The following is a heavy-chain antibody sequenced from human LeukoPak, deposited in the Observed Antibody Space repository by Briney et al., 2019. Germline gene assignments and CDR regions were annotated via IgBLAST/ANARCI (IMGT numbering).Heavy chain of an antibody. CDR3: AKAILEWLQYFDY. CDR2: IWYDGSNK. Sequence: GGSLRLSCAASGFTFSSYGMHWVRQAPGKGLEWVAVIWYDGSNKYYADSVKGRFTISRDNSKNTLYLQMNSLRAEDTAVYYCAKAILEWLQYFDYWGQGTLVTVSS. D-gene: IGHD3-3*01. V-gene: IGHV3-30*02. CDR1: GFTFSSYG. J-gene: IGHJ4*02.